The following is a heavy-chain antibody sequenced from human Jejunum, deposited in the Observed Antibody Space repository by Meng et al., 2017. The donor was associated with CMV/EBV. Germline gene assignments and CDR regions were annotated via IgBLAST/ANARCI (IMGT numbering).Heavy chain of an antibody. CDR3: ARDRGDGYSLDY. CDR2: INSDGSRT. CDR1: GFTLRSYC. V-gene: IGHV3-74*01. D-gene: IGHD5-24*01. J-gene: IGHJ4*02. Sequence: CPASGFTLRSYCMHWVRQAPGKGLVWVSRINSDGSRTNYADSVKGRIAISRDNAKNTLYLEKDSLTVEDTAVYYCARDRGDGYSLDYWGQGALVTVSS.